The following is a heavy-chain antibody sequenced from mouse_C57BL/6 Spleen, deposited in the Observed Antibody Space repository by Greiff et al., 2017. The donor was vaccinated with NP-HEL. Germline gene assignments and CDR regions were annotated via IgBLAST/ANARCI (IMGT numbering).Heavy chain of an antibody. CDR3: AVYYGSSLDY. D-gene: IGHD1-1*01. V-gene: IGHV1-50*01. Sequence: QVQLQQSGAELVKPGASVKLSCKASGYTFTSYWMQWVKQRPGQGLEWIGEIDPSDSYTNYNQKFKGKATLTVDTSSSTAYMQLSSLTSEDSAVYYCAVYYGSSLDYWGQGTTLTVSS. J-gene: IGHJ2*01. CDR2: IDPSDSYT. CDR1: GYTFTSYW.